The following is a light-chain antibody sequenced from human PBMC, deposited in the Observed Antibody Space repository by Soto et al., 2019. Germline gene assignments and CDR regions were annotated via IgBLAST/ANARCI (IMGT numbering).Light chain of an antibody. J-gene: IGKJ4*01. CDR1: QGLGSA. CDR3: QQYYNYPLT. V-gene: IGKV1-8*01. Sequence: AIRMTQSPSSFSASTEDRVTITGRASQGLGSALAGYQQKPGKAPNVLLYDALTLQSGAPSRFSGSGSGTDFTLTISSLQSEDFATYYCQQYYNYPLTFGGGTKVEIK. CDR2: DAL.